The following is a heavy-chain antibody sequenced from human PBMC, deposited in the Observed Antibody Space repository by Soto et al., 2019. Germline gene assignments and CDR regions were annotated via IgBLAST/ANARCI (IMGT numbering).Heavy chain of an antibody. CDR1: GGSISSGGYY. CDR3: AREVGMWFGELSTSANYYYGLDF. V-gene: IGHV4-31*03. D-gene: IGHD3-10*01. J-gene: IGHJ6*02. CDR2: IYYSGRT. Sequence: QVQLQESGPGLVKPSQTLSLTCTVSGGSISSGGYYWTWIRQHPEKGLEWIGYIYYSGRTHYNPYLKSRATISADTSKNQFSPDLNSVTGADTAVYYCAREVGMWFGELSTSANYYYGLDFWGQGTTVTVSS.